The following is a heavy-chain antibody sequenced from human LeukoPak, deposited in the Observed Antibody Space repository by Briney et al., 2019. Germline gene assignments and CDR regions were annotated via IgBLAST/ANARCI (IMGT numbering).Heavy chain of an antibody. CDR1: GFTFSSYW. J-gene: IGHJ4*02. V-gene: IGHV3-7*03. CDR2: IKQDGSEK. Sequence: GSLRLSCAASGFTFSSYWMSRVRQAPGMGLEWVANIKQDGSEKNYVDSAKGRFTISRDNAKNSLYLQMSSLRAEDTAVYYCVRNSPDGWDWGQGTLVTVSS. CDR3: VRNSPDGWD. D-gene: IGHD1-26*01.